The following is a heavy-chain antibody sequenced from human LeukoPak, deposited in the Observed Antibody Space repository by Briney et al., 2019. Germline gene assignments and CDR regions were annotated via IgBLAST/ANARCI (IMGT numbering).Heavy chain of an antibody. D-gene: IGHD6-19*01. CDR1: GGSVSSSAYY. J-gene: IGHJ4*02. CDR3: AREVYSSGWYKSFDY. CDR2: IYYSGST. Sequence: SETLSLTCTVSGGSVSSSAYYWGWIRQPPEKGLEWIGNIYYSGSTYYNPSLKSRVTISVDTSKNQFSLKLSSVTAADTAVYYCAREVYSSGWYKSFDYWGQGTLVTVSS. V-gene: IGHV4-39*07.